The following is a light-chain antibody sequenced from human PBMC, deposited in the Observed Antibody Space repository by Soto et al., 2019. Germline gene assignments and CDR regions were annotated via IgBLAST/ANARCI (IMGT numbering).Light chain of an antibody. CDR3: CSYAGTYTLYV. Sequence: QSVLTQPRSVSGSPGQSVTISCTGTSSDFGGYNYVSWYQQHPGKAPKLMIYDVSKWPSGVPHRFSGSKSGNTASLTISGLQAEDEADYYCCSYAGTYTLYVFGTGTKVTVL. V-gene: IGLV2-11*01. J-gene: IGLJ1*01. CDR1: SSDFGGYNY. CDR2: DVS.